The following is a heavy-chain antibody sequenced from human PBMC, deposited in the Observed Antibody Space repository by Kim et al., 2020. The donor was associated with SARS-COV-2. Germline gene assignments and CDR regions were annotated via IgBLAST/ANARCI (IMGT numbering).Heavy chain of an antibody. Sequence: STISNPALKGRVTISVDTSKNQFSLKLSSGTAADTAVYYCARGDSSGCDYWGQGTLVTVSS. D-gene: IGHD6-19*01. CDR2: ST. J-gene: IGHJ4*02. CDR3: ARGDSSGCDY. V-gene: IGHV4-34*01.